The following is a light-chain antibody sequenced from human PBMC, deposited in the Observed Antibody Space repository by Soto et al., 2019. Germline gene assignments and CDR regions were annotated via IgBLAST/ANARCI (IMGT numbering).Light chain of an antibody. CDR3: CSYAGGTTFVL. J-gene: IGLJ3*02. V-gene: IGLV2-23*03. CDR2: EGS. Sequence: QSVLTQPASVSGSPGQSITISCTGTSSDVGSYNLVSWYQQHSGKAPKLMIYEGSKRPSGVSSRFSGSKSGNTASLTISGLQAEDEADYYCCSYAGGTTFVLFGGGTKLTVL. CDR1: SSDVGSYNL.